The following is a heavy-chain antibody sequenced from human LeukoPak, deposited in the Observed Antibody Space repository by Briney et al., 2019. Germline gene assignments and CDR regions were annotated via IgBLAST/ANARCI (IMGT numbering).Heavy chain of an antibody. V-gene: IGHV3-23*01. CDR1: KFNFHNYS. J-gene: IGHJ2*01. CDR2: ISGSGT. D-gene: IGHD3/OR15-3a*01. CDR3: AKDREGSAMISGVFDL. Sequence: GGSLRLSCTTPKFNFHNYSLTWVRQAPGKELEWVSSISGSGTQYAASVQGRFTISRDNSKNTLYLQMNSLRAEDTAVYYCAKDREGSAMISGVFDLWGRGTLVTVSS.